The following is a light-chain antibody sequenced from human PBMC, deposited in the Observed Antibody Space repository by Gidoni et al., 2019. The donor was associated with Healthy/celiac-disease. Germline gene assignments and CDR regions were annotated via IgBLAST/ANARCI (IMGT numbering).Light chain of an antibody. J-gene: IGLJ2*01. CDR1: NIGSKG. CDR2: YDS. V-gene: IGLV3-21*04. CDR3: QVWDSSSDLLV. Sequence: SYVLTQPPSVSVAPGKTARTTCGGNNIGSKGVHWYQQKPGQAPVLVIYYDSDRPSGIPERFSGSNSGNTATLTISRVEAGDEADYYCQVWDSSSDLLVFGGGTKLTVL.